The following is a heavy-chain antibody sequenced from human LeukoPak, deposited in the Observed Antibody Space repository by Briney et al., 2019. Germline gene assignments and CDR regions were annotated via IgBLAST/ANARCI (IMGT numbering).Heavy chain of an antibody. V-gene: IGHV4-39*01. CDR1: GGSISSSSYY. D-gene: IGHD2-21*01. CDR2: IYYSGST. J-gene: IGHJ3*02. Sequence: SETLSLTCTVSGGSISSSSYYWGWIRQPPGKGLEWIGSIYYSGSTYYNPSLKSRVTISVDTSKNQFSLKLTSVTAADTAVYYCARPIVVVPLRAFDIWGQGTMVTVSS. CDR3: ARPIVVVPLRAFDI.